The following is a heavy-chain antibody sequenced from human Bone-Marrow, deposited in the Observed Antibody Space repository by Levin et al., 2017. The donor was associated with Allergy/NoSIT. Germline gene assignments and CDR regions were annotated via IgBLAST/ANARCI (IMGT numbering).Heavy chain of an antibody. V-gene: IGHV4-30-4*01. Sequence: KPSETLSLTCTVSGGSISSGDYYWSWIRQPPGKGLEWIGYIYYSGSTYYNPSLKSRVTISVDTSKNQFSLKLSSVTAADTAVYYCARYSGYDYGAAFDIWGQGTMVTVSS. D-gene: IGHD5-12*01. CDR1: GGSISSGDYY. CDR3: ARYSGYDYGAAFDI. CDR2: IYYSGST. J-gene: IGHJ3*02.